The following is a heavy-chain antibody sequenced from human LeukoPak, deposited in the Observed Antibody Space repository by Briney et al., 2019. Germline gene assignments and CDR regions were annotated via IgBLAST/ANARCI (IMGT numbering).Heavy chain of an antibody. Sequence: SVKVSCKASGGTFSSYAISWVRQAPGQGLEWMGGIIPIFGTANYAQKFQGRVTITTDESTSTAYMELSSLRSEDTAVYYCARVSCSGGSCYSSYYYYMDVWGKGTTVTVSS. J-gene: IGHJ6*03. D-gene: IGHD2-15*01. CDR1: GGTFSSYA. CDR2: IIPIFGTA. V-gene: IGHV1-69*05. CDR3: ARVSCSGGSCYSSYYYYMDV.